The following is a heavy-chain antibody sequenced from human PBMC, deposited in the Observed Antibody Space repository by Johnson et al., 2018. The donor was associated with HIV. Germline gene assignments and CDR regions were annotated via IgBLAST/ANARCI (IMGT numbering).Heavy chain of an antibody. CDR2: VKSTTDGGTI. D-gene: IGHD3-9*01. CDR3: TTGGALRYVDGVFHGAFEG. V-gene: IGHV3-15*01. Sequence: VQLVESGGGSVKSGGSLRVSCAASGFTFSNAWMSWVRQAPGKGLEWVGRVKSTTDGGTIDYAAAVKGRFIISRDDSKNTLYLQMNGLKTEDTAGYYCTTGGALRYVDGVFHGAFEGWGQGTVVTGSS. CDR1: GFTFSNAW. J-gene: IGHJ3*01.